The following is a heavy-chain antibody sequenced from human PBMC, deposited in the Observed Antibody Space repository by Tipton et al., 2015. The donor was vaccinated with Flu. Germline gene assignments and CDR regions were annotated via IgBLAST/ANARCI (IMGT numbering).Heavy chain of an antibody. CDR1: GFTFSSYA. J-gene: IGHJ6*02. Sequence: AASGFTFSSYAMHWVRQAPGKGLEWVAVISYDGSNKYYADSVKGRFTISRDNSKNTLYLQMNSLRAEDTAVYYCARDRVRYDSSGYYYPYYYYYGMDVWGQGTTVTVSS. V-gene: IGHV3-30-3*01. CDR3: ARDRVRYDSSGYYYPYYYYYGMDV. CDR2: ISYDGSNK. D-gene: IGHD3-22*01.